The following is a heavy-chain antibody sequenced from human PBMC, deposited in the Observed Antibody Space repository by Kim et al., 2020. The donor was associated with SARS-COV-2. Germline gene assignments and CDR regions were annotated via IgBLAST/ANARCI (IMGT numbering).Heavy chain of an antibody. CDR3: VKDAPYSSGWSRVFDY. Sequence: GGSLRLSCSASGFTFSSYAMHWVRQAPGKGLEYVSAISSNGGSTYYADSVKGRFTISRDNSKNTLYLQMSSLRAEDTAVYYCVKDAPYSSGWSRVFDYWGQGTLVTVSS. CDR1: GFTFSSYA. V-gene: IGHV3-64D*06. J-gene: IGHJ4*02. CDR2: ISSNGGST. D-gene: IGHD6-19*01.